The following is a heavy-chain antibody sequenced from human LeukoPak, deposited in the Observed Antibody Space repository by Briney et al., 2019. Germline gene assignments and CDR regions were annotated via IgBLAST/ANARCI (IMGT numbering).Heavy chain of an antibody. D-gene: IGHD2-21*02. CDR1: GFTFSSYA. CDR3: AGLKLFGGDFN. CDR2: IYYSGDT. V-gene: IGHV4-59*08. Sequence: GSLRLPCAASGFTFSSYAMSWVRQAPGKGLEWIGYIYYSGDTNYNPALKSRVTISLDTSKNQFSLKLNSVTAADTAVYYCAGLKLFGGDFNWGQGLVVSVSS. J-gene: IGHJ4*02.